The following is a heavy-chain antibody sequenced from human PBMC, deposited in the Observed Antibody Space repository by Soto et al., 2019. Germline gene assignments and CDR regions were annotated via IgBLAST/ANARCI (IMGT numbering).Heavy chain of an antibody. CDR2: INHSGST. CDR3: ARERRPPQHWYFDV. CDR1: GGSFRDYY. J-gene: IGHJ2*01. V-gene: IGHV4-34*01. Sequence: QVHLQQWGAGLLKPSETLSLTCAVYGGSFRDYYWSWIRQPPGKGLEWIGEINHSGSTNYNPSLKSRVTVAVDTSKNQFSLKVNSVTAADTAVYYCARERRPPQHWYFDVWGRGTLVTVSS. D-gene: IGHD6-13*01.